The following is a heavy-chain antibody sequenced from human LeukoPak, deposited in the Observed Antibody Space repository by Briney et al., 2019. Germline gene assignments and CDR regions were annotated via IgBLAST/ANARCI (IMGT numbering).Heavy chain of an antibody. V-gene: IGHV3-21*01. CDR1: GFTFSRYS. CDR3: AELGITMIGGV. J-gene: IGHJ6*04. CDR2: ISGSSSYI. Sequence: GGSLRLSCAASGFTFSRYSMNWVRQAPGKGLEWVSSISGSSSYIYYADSVKGRFTISRDNAKNSLYLQMNSLRAEDTAVYYCAELGITMIGGVWGKGTTVTISS. D-gene: IGHD3-10*02.